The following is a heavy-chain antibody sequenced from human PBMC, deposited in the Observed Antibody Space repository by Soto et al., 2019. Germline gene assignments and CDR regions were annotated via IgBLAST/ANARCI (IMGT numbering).Heavy chain of an antibody. CDR2: INRDSNT. CDR3: VNGDYY. J-gene: IGHJ4*02. V-gene: IGHV3-48*01. CDR1: GFTFSNHV. D-gene: IGHD4-17*01. Sequence: EEQVVESGGGLVQPGGSLRLSCAASGFTFSNHVMNWVRQAPGRGLEWVSSINRDSNTFYADSVKGRFTISRDNAKDSLYLQMNSLRADDTAVYYCVNGDYYVGQGTLVTVSS.